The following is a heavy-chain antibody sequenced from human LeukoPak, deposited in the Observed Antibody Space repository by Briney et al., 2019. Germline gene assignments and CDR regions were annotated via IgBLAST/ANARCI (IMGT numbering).Heavy chain of an antibody. CDR3: ARDLYSGHEGNAFDI. Sequence: AVKVPCKASGGTFSSYAITWVRQAPGQGLEWMGRIIPILGIANYAQKFQGRVTIIADKSTSTAYMELSSLRSEDTAVYYCARDLYSGHEGNAFDIWGEGTMVSLSS. J-gene: IGHJ3*02. CDR1: GGTFSSYA. D-gene: IGHD5-12*01. CDR2: IIPILGIA. V-gene: IGHV1-69*04.